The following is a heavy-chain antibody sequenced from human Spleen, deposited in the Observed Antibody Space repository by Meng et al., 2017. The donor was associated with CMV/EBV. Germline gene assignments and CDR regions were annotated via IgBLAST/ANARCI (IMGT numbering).Heavy chain of an antibody. D-gene: IGHD3-10*02. CDR2: IRSKANSYAT. CDR1: GFTFSGSA. CDR3: VRDGQWEYVRGAFDI. V-gene: IGHV3-73*01. Sequence: GESLKISCAASGFTFSGSAMHWVRQASGKGLEWVGRIRSKANSYATAYAASVKGRFTISRDDSKNTAYLQMNSLKTEDTAVFYCVRDGQWEYVRGAFDIWGQGTMVTVSS. J-gene: IGHJ3*02.